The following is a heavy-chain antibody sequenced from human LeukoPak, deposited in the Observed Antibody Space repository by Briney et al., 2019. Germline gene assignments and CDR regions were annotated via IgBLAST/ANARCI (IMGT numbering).Heavy chain of an antibody. CDR2: INHSGST. CDR3: ARGSPSTVVTAYYFDY. D-gene: IGHD4-23*01. CDR1: GFTFSSYA. Sequence: LRLSCAASGFTFSSYAMHWIRQPPGKGLEWIGEINHSGSTNYNPSLKSRVTISVDTSKNQFSLKLSSVTAADTAVYYCARGSPSTVVTAYYFDYWGQGTLVTVSS. J-gene: IGHJ4*02. V-gene: IGHV4-34*01.